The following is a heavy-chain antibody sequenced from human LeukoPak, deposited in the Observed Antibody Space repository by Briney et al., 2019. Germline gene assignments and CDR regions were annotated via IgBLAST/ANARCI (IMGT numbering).Heavy chain of an antibody. CDR2: IYYSGST. V-gene: IGHV4-39*01. CDR1: GGSISSSSYY. J-gene: IGHJ1*01. CDR3: ERRRYYDTTGYLD. Sequence: SETLSLTCTISGGSISSSSYYWDWIRQYPGKGLEWLGTIYYSGSTYYNASLKSRLFISVDTSNNQFSLRLSFVTAADTAVYCCERRRYYDTTGYLDWGQGTLITVSS. D-gene: IGHD3-22*01.